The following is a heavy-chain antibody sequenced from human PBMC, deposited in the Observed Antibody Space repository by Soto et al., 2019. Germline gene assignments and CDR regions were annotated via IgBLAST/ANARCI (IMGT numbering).Heavy chain of an antibody. V-gene: IGHV4-59*01. Sequence: QVHLQESGPGLVKPSETLSLTCTVSGGSISNYYWSWIRQPPGKGLEWIAYIYYSGSTNYNPSLKSRVTISLDTSNNQFSLKLSSVTAADTAVYYCARAGAATLSDYWGQGTLVTVSS. J-gene: IGHJ4*02. CDR1: GGSISNYY. CDR3: ARAGAATLSDY. D-gene: IGHD2-15*01. CDR2: IYYSGST.